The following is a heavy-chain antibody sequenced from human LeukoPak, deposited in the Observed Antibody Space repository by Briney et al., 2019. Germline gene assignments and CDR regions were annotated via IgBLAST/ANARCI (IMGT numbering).Heavy chain of an antibody. CDR2: ISAYNGNT. J-gene: IGHJ4*02. D-gene: IGHD3-3*01. V-gene: IGHV1-18*04. Sequence: ASVKVSCKASGYIFTSYYMHWVRQAPGQGLEWMGWISAYNGNTNYAQKLQGRVTMTTDTSTSTAYMELRSLRSDDTAVYYCARDSGGGIRYYDFWSGYYNSFWFDYWGQGTLVTVSS. CDR1: GYIFTSYY. CDR3: ARDSGGGIRYYDFWSGYYNSFWFDY.